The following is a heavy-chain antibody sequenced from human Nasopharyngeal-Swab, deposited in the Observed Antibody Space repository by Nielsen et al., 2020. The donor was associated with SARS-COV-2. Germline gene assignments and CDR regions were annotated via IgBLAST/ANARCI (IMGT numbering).Heavy chain of an antibody. J-gene: IGHJ6*02. D-gene: IGHD2-2*01. CDR2: INHSGST. Sequence: SETLPLTCAVYGGSFSGYYWSWIRQPPGKGLEWIGEINHSGSTNYNPSLKSRVTISVDTSKNQFSLKLSSVTAADTAVYYCARGPVGYCSSTSCYEGRGYYGMDVWGQGTTVTVSS. V-gene: IGHV4-34*01. CDR3: ARGPVGYCSSTSCYEGRGYYGMDV. CDR1: GGSFSGYY.